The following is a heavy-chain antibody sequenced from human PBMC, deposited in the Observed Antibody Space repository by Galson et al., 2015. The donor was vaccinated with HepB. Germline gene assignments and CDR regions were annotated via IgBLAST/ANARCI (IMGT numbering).Heavy chain of an antibody. CDR3: AKDRRISMVRGLTRPSPLDY. D-gene: IGHD3-10*01. CDR1: GFTFNSFD. CDR2: ISYDGSNE. Sequence: SLRLSCAASGFTFNSFDMYWVRQAPGKGLEWVAVISYDGSNEYYGDSVKGRFTISRDNSKNTLYLQMNSLRVEDTAVYYCAKDRRISMVRGLTRPSPLDYWGQGTLVTVSS. J-gene: IGHJ4*02. V-gene: IGHV3-30*18.